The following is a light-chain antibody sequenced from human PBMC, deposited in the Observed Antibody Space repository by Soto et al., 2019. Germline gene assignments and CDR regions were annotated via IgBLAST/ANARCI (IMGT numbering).Light chain of an antibody. Sequence: IVLIQSPATLSVSPGERATLSCMASQSVSSNLAWYQQKPGQAPRLLIYGASTRATGIPARFSGSGSGTEFTLTINSLQSEDSAVYYCQQHNQWPITFGQGTRLEIK. CDR1: QSVSSN. CDR3: QQHNQWPIT. V-gene: IGKV3D-15*01. J-gene: IGKJ5*01. CDR2: GAS.